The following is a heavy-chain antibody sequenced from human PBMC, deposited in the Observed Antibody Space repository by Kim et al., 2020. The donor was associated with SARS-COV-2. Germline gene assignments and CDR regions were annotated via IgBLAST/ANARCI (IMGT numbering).Heavy chain of an antibody. Sequence: ASVKVSCKVSGFTLREVAMHWVRQAPGKGLEWMGGFNPEDGETIYAQIFQGRVTSTEDTSTDTAYMELSSLRFGDTAVYYCATDFWSAYYHNWGAGTLVTVSS. J-gene: IGHJ4*02. CDR1: GFTLREVA. V-gene: IGHV1-24*01. D-gene: IGHD3-3*01. CDR2: FNPEDGET. CDR3: ATDFWSAYYHN.